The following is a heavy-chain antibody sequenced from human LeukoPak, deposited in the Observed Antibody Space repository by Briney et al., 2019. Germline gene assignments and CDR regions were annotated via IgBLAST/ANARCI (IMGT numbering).Heavy chain of an antibody. CDR2: SYYSGST. D-gene: IGHD3-3*01. Sequence: SETLSLTCTVSGGSISSYYWSWIRQPPGKGLEWIGYSYYSGSTNYHPSLKSRVTISVDTSKNQFSLKLSSVTAADTAVYYCARKYYDFWSGYYGDDAFDIWGQGTMVTVSS. CDR1: GGSISSYY. V-gene: IGHV4-59*01. CDR3: ARKYYDFWSGYYGDDAFDI. J-gene: IGHJ3*02.